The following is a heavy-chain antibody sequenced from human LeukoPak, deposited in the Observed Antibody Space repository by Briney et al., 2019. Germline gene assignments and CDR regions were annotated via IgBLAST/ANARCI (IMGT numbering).Heavy chain of an antibody. Sequence: ASVKVSCKASGYTFTGYGCRWVRQAPGQGLEWMGWISAYSGNTNYAQKLQGRVTMTTDTSTSTAYMELRSLRSDDTAVYYCARGITELLRPDYWGQGTLVTVSS. V-gene: IGHV1-18*01. CDR1: GYTFTGYG. D-gene: IGHD1-26*01. CDR3: ARGITELLRPDY. J-gene: IGHJ4*02. CDR2: ISAYSGNT.